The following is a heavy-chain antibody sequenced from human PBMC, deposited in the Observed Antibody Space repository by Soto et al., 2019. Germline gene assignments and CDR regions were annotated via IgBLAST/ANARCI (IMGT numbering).Heavy chain of an antibody. D-gene: IGHD3-22*01. CDR3: ARSSPPPDYYDSSGYNLIDY. Sequence: PSETLSLTCTVSGGSISSGGYYWSWIRQHPGKGLEWIGYIYYSGSTYYNPSLKSRVTISVDTSKNQFSLKLSSVTAADTAVYYCARSSPPPDYYDSSGYNLIDYWGQGTLVTVSS. CDR2: IYYSGST. V-gene: IGHV4-31*03. CDR1: GGSISSGGYY. J-gene: IGHJ4*02.